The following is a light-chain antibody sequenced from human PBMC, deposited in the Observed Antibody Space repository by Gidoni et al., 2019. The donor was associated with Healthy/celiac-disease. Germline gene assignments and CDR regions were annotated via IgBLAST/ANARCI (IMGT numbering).Light chain of an antibody. Sequence: DIVMTQSPDSLAVSLGERATINCKSSQSVLYSSNNKIYLAWYQQKPGQPPKLLIYWASTRESGVPDRFSGSGSGTDFTLTISSLQAEDVAVYYCQQYYSTPVTFGGGTKVEIK. J-gene: IGKJ4*01. CDR2: WAS. CDR1: QSVLYSSNNKIY. V-gene: IGKV4-1*01. CDR3: QQYYSTPVT.